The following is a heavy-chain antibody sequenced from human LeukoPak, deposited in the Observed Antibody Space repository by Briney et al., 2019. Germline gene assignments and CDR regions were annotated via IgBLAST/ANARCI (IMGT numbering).Heavy chain of an antibody. CDR3: ARVTRKYGSGSYYNFDY. Sequence: SETLSLTCTVSGGSISSYSWSWMRQPAGKGVEWIGRIYPRESPNYNPSLTRRVTISVDTSKNQFSLKLSSVTAADTAVYYCARVTRKYGSGSYYNFDYWGQGTLVTVSS. D-gene: IGHD3-10*01. CDR1: GGSISSYS. CDR2: IYPRESP. V-gene: IGHV4-4*07. J-gene: IGHJ4*02.